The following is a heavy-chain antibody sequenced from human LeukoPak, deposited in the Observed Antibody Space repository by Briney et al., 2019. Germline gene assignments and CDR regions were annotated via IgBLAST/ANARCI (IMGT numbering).Heavy chain of an antibody. Sequence: GGSLRLSCAASGFTLSNYEMNWVRQAPGKGLECVSYIGGGTIYYADSVKGRLTISRDNAKNSLYLQMNSLRAEDTAVYYCARDLNLGELSPDAFDIWGLGTMVTVSS. J-gene: IGHJ3*02. CDR3: ARDLNLGELSPDAFDI. CDR1: GFTLSNYE. V-gene: IGHV3-48*03. D-gene: IGHD3-16*02. CDR2: IGGGTI.